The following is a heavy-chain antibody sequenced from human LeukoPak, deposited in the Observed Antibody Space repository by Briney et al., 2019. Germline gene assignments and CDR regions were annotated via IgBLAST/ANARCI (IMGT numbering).Heavy chain of an antibody. CDR2: ISGGGTYI. CDR1: GFTFSTYS. Sequence: GGSLRLSCVASGFTFSTYSMNWVRQAPGKGLEWVSSISGGGTYIYYADSVKGRFTISRDNAKNSLYLQMNSLRAEDTAVFYCARDGGYCSGGSCNNWFDPWGQGTLVTVSS. V-gene: IGHV3-21*01. CDR3: ARDGGYCSGGSCNNWFDP. J-gene: IGHJ5*02. D-gene: IGHD2-15*01.